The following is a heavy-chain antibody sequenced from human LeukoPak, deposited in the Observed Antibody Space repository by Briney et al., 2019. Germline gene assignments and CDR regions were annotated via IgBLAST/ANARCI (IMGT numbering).Heavy chain of an antibody. J-gene: IGHJ6*02. Sequence: GGSLRLSCAASGFTFSSYGMHWVRQAPGKGLEWVAVISYDGSNKYYADSVKGRFTISRDNSKNTLYLQMNGLRAEDTAVYYCATTHYDFWSGYYNGDCATGATYYYYYGMDVWGQGTTVTVSS. CDR2: ISYDGSNK. D-gene: IGHD3-3*01. CDR1: GFTFSSYG. V-gene: IGHV3-30*03. CDR3: ATTHYDFWSGYYNGDCATGATYYYYYGMDV.